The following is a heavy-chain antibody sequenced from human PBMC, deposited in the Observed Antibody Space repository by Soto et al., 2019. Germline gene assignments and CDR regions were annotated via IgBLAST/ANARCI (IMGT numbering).Heavy chain of an antibody. Sequence: ASVKVSCKASGYTFTSYGISWVRQAPGQGLEWMGWISAYNGNTNYAQKLQGRVTMTTDTSTSTAYMELRNLRSDDTAVYYCARVSLNYDILTGYYSGRYGMDVWGQGTTVTVSS. D-gene: IGHD3-9*01. CDR3: ARVSLNYDILTGYYSGRYGMDV. CDR2: ISAYNGNT. CDR1: GYTFTSYG. J-gene: IGHJ6*02. V-gene: IGHV1-18*04.